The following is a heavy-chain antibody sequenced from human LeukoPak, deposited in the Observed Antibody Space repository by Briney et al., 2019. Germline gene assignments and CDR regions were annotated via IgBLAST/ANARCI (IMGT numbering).Heavy chain of an antibody. V-gene: IGHV4-38-2*01. Sequence: PSETLSLTCDVSRYSISSGSYWGWIRQPPGKGREWIATLYHSGTTYYNPSLKSRVTISADTSKNQFSLKLSSVTAADTAVYYCARGWNGFDPWGQGTLVTVSS. CDR1: RYSISSGSY. D-gene: IGHD6-19*01. J-gene: IGHJ5*02. CDR3: ARGWNGFDP. CDR2: LYHSGTT.